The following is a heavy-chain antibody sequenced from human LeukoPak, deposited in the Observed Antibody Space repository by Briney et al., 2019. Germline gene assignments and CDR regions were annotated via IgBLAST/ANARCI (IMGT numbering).Heavy chain of an antibody. CDR1: GFTFNTYG. CDR3: AKVYSSSWTPFDY. J-gene: IGHJ4*02. Sequence: GGSLRLSCAASGFTFNTYGMSWVRQAPGKGLEWVSAISSSGGSTYYADSVKGRFTISRDNSKNTLYLQMNSLRAEDTAVYYCAKVYSSSWTPFDYWGQGTLVTVSS. V-gene: IGHV3-23*01. CDR2: ISSSGGST. D-gene: IGHD6-13*01.